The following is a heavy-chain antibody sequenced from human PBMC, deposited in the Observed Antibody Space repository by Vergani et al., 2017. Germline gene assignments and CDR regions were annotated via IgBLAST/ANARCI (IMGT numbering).Heavy chain of an antibody. Sequence: EVQLLQSGGGVIQPGGSVRPSCAASGFTFSACPMTWVRQALGKGLEWVSAISARYPSTYYADSVKGRFTISRDNSKNMLYLQMNSLRAEDTAVYYCARLSYDTTPYLQGGYDCWGQGTLVSVSS. CDR2: ISARYPST. J-gene: IGHJ4*02. CDR3: ARLSYDTTPYLQGGYDC. V-gene: IGHV3-23*01. D-gene: IGHD3-22*01. CDR1: GFTFSACP.